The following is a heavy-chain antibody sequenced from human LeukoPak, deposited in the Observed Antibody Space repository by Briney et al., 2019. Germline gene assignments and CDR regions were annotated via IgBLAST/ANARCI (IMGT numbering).Heavy chain of an antibody. CDR3: ARDGGFLGGWYSGY. Sequence: GGSLRLSCAASGFTFSSHAVSWVRQAPGKGLERVANIKQDGSEKYYVDSVKGRFTISRDNAKNSLYLQMNSLRAEDTAVYYCARDGGFLGGWYSGYWGQGTLVTVSS. J-gene: IGHJ4*02. CDR1: GFTFSSHA. D-gene: IGHD6-19*01. CDR2: IKQDGSEK. V-gene: IGHV3-7*01.